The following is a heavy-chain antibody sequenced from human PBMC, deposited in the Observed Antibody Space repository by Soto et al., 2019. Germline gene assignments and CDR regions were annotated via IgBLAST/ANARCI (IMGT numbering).Heavy chain of an antibody. CDR2: IIPIFGTA. V-gene: IGHV1-69*13. CDR1: GGTFSSYA. J-gene: IGHJ6*02. D-gene: IGHD3-10*01. Sequence: SVKVSCKASGGTFSSYAISWVRQAPGQGLEWMGGIIPIFGTANYAQKFQGRVTITADESTSTAYMELSSLRSEDTAVYYCARGGFMVRGSHYYYYGMDVWGQGTTVTVSS. CDR3: ARGGFMVRGSHYYYYGMDV.